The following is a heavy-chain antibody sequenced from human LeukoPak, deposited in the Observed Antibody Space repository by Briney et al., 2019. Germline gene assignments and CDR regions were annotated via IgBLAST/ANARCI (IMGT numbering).Heavy chain of an antibody. CDR1: GSTFTTYW. D-gene: IGHD6-13*01. V-gene: IGHV5-51*01. CDR2: IYPGDSDP. Sequence: GESLQISCQGSGSTFTTYWIGWVRQLPGKGLEWMGIIYPGDSDPRYSPSFQGQVTISADKSISTAYLQWSSLKASDSAMYYCVRHGLGSSWFGFDYWGQGTLVTVSS. CDR3: VRHGLGSSWFGFDY. J-gene: IGHJ4*02.